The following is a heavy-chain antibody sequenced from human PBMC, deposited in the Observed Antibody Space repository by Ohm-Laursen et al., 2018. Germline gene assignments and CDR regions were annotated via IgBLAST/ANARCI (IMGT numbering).Heavy chain of an antibody. V-gene: IGHV4-34*01. Sequence: GTLSLTCAVYGGSFSGYYWSWIRQPPGKGLEWIGEINHSGSTNYNPSLKSRVTISVDTSKNQFSLKLSSVTAADTAVYYCARVLARYYDSSGYGCWGQGTLVTVSS. CDR2: INHSGST. J-gene: IGHJ4*02. CDR3: ARVLARYYDSSGYGC. D-gene: IGHD3-22*01. CDR1: GGSFSGYY.